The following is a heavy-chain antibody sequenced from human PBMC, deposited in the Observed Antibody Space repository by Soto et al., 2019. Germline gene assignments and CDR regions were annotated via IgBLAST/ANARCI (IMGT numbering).Heavy chain of an antibody. J-gene: IGHJ6*02. CDR3: ARNDFWSGYGFSYYGMDV. V-gene: IGHV3-23*01. Sequence: GGSLRLSCAASGFTFSSYAMSWVRQAPGKGLEWVSAISGSGGSTYYADSVKGRFTISRDNSKNTLYLQMNSLRAEDTAEYYCARNDFWSGYGFSYYGMDVWGQGTTVTVSS. CDR1: GFTFSSYA. CDR2: ISGSGGST. D-gene: IGHD3-3*01.